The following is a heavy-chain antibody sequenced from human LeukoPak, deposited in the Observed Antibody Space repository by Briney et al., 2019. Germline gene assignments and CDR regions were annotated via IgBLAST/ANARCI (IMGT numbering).Heavy chain of an antibody. D-gene: IGHD3-10*01. Sequence: VASVKVSCKASGYTFTSYGISWVRQAPGQGLEWMGWISAYNGNTNYAQKLQGRVTMTTDTSTSTAYMELRSLRSDDTAVYYCARAHYGSGSYYDWFDPWGQGTLVTVSP. CDR2: ISAYNGNT. V-gene: IGHV1-18*04. J-gene: IGHJ5*02. CDR3: ARAHYGSGSYYDWFDP. CDR1: GYTFTSYG.